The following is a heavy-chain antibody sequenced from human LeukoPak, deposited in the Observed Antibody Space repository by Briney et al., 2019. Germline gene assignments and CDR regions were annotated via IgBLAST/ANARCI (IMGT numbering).Heavy chain of an antibody. CDR2: IYTSGST. D-gene: IGHD1-26*01. CDR1: GGSISSYY. V-gene: IGHV4-4*07. J-gene: IGHJ4*02. Sequence: ASETLSLTCTVSGGSISSYYWSWIRQPAGKGLEWIGRIYTSGSTNYNPSLKSRVTMSVDTSKNQFSLKLSSVTAADTAVYYCARAARAQWELSEFDYWGQGTLVTVSS. CDR3: ARAARAQWELSEFDY.